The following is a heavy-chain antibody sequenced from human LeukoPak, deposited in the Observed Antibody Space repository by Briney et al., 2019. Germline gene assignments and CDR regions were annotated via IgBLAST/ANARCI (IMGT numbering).Heavy chain of an antibody. J-gene: IGHJ4*02. V-gene: IGHV3-15*01. Sequence: GGSLRLSCAASGFTFSSYGMHWVRQAPGKGLEWVGRIKSKTDGGTTDYAAPVKGRFTISRDDSKNTLYLQMNSLKTEDTAVYYCTTERTDYFYDRRGPSFWGQGTLVTVSS. D-gene: IGHD3-22*01. CDR1: GFTFSSYG. CDR3: TTERTDYFYDRRGPSF. CDR2: IKSKTDGGTT.